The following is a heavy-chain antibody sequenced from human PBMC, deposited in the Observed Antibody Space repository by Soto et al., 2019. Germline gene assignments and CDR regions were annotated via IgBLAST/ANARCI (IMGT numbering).Heavy chain of an antibody. CDR3: ARIADDFDWLLFLIL. Sequence: ASVKVSGKASGYTFTSYDINGVRQATGQGLEWMGWMNPNSGNTGYAQKFQGRVTMTRNTSISTAYMELSSLRSEDTAVYYCARIADDFDWLLFLILWGQGTLVTVSS. CDR2: MNPNSGNT. CDR1: GYTFTSYD. D-gene: IGHD3-9*01. V-gene: IGHV1-8*01. J-gene: IGHJ4*02.